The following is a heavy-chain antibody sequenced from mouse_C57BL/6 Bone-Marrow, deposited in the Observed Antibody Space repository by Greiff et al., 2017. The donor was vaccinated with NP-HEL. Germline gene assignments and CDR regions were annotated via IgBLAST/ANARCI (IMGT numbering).Heavy chain of an antibody. J-gene: IGHJ2*01. CDR2: IHPDSGST. CDR3: AGDSNGVN. D-gene: IGHD1-1*01. Sequence: QVHVKQPGAELVKPGASVKLSCKASGYTFTSYWMHWVKQRPGHGLEWIGMIHPDSGSTNYNEKFKSKATLTVDKSSSTAYMQLSSLPSEDSAVCYCAGDSNGVNWGQGTTLTVSS. V-gene: IGHV1-64*01. CDR1: GYTFTSYW.